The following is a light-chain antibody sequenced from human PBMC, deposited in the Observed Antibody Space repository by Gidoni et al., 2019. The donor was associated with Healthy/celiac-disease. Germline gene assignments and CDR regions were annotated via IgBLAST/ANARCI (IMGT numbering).Light chain of an antibody. Sequence: IMMPPSSDSPAASRDGRATTTCTASRSVFCCSSNKNDLAWYQQKPGQPPKLLISWASTRESGVPDRFSGSGSGTDFTLTISSLQAEDVAFYYWQQYYSTPWTFGQGTKVEIK. V-gene: IGKV4-1*01. CDR2: WAS. CDR1: RSVFCCSSNKND. J-gene: IGKJ1*01. CDR3: QQYYSTPWT.